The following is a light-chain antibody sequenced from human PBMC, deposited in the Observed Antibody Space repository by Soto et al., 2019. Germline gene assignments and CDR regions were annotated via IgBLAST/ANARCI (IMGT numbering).Light chain of an antibody. CDR3: CSYTSAYPSYV. CDR2: DVR. V-gene: IGLV2-11*01. Sequence: QSVLTQPLSVSGSPGQSVTISCTGTSSDVGGSNYVSWYQQHPDKAPKVMIYDVRKRPAGVPERFSAAESGNTASLTISGLQAEDEADYFCCSYTSAYPSYVFGTGTKVTVL. J-gene: IGLJ1*01. CDR1: SSDVGGSNY.